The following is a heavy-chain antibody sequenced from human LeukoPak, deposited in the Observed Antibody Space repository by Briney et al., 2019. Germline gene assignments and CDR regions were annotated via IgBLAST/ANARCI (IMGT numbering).Heavy chain of an antibody. CDR3: ARATHRTGDAFDI. V-gene: IGHV1-2*02. Sequence: GASVKVSCKASGYTFTGYYMHWVRQAPGQGLEWMGWINPNSGGTNYAQKFQGRVTMTRDTSISTAYMELRSLTSDDTAVYYCARATHRTGDAFDIWGQGTMVTVSS. D-gene: IGHD3-10*01. CDR1: GYTFTGYY. J-gene: IGHJ3*02. CDR2: INPNSGGT.